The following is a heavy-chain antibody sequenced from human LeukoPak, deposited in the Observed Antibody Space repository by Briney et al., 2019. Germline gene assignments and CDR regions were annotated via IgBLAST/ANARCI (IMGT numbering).Heavy chain of an antibody. CDR1: GGSISSGSCY. V-gene: IGHV4-61*02. D-gene: IGHD5-18*01. Sequence: SETLSLTCTVSGGSISSGSCYWSWIRQPAGKGLEWIGRIYTSGSTNYNPSLKSRVTISVDTSKNQFSLKLSSVTAADTAVYYCARSRGYSYGAYWGQGTLVTVSS. CDR3: ARSRGYSYGAY. CDR2: IYTSGST. J-gene: IGHJ4*02.